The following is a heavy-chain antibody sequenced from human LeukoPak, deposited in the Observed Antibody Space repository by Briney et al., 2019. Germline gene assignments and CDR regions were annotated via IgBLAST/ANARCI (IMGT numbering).Heavy chain of an antibody. CDR1: EFTFGNYA. J-gene: IGHJ4*02. V-gene: IGHV3-23*01. CDR2: ITNSGGGA. CDR3: AKKMGTGNFYFDY. Sequence: GGSLRLSCAASEFTFGNYAMSWVRQAPGKGLQWVSSITNSGGGAYYADSVKGRFTISRDNSKNTLYLQMNSLRAEDTAVCYCAKKMGTGNFYFDYWGQGTLVTVSS. D-gene: IGHD3-10*01.